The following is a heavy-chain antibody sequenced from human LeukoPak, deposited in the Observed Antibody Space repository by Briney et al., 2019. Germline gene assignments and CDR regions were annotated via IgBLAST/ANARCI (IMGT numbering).Heavy chain of an antibody. D-gene: IGHD1-26*01. J-gene: IGHJ5*02. Sequence: ASVKVSCKASGYTFTGYYMHWVRQAPGQGLEWMGIINPSGGSTSYAQKFQGRVTMTRDTSTSTVYMELSSLRSDDTAVYYCAREITPVGGSPLIWFDPWGQGTLVTVSS. CDR3: AREITPVGGSPLIWFDP. CDR1: GYTFTGYY. V-gene: IGHV1-46*01. CDR2: INPSGGST.